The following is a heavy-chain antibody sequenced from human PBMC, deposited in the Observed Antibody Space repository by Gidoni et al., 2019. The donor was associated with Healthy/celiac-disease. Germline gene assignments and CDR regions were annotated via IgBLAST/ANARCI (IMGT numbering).Heavy chain of an antibody. CDR1: GGSISSYY. Sequence: QVQLQESGPGLVKPSETLSLTCTVSGGSISSYYWSWIRQPPGKGLEWIGYIYYSGSTNYNPSLKSRVTISVDTSKNQFSLKLSSVTAADTAVYYCARSLWPWGQGTLVTVSS. V-gene: IGHV4-59*08. CDR3: ARSLWP. J-gene: IGHJ5*02. CDR2: IYYSGST.